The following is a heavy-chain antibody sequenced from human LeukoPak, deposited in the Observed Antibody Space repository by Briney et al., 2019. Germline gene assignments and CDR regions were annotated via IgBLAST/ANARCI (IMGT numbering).Heavy chain of an antibody. CDR2: IRYDGSNK. CDR3: AKDRLAMIVVVTLDY. CDR1: GFTLSSYG. Sequence: PGGSLRLSCAVSGFTLSSYGMHWVRQAPGKGLEWVAFIRYDGSNKYYADSVKGRFTISRDNSKNTLSLQMNSLRAEDTAVYYCAKDRLAMIVVVTLDYWGQGTLVTVSS. D-gene: IGHD3-22*01. V-gene: IGHV3-30*02. J-gene: IGHJ4*02.